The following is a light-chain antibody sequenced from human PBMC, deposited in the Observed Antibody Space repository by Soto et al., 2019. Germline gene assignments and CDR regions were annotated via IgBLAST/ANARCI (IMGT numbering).Light chain of an antibody. Sequence: QSALTQPASVSDSPGQSITISCTGTSSDVGGSNFVSWYQQHPGKPPKLIIYDVANRPSGVSNRFSGSKSGSTASLIISRLQTEDEADYYCSSYTSSYSYVFGTGTKLTVL. V-gene: IGLV2-14*03. J-gene: IGLJ1*01. CDR1: SSDVGGSNF. CDR2: DVA. CDR3: SSYTSSYSYV.